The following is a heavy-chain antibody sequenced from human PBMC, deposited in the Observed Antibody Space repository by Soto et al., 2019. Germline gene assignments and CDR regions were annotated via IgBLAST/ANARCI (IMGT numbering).Heavy chain of an antibody. CDR2: VHRSGST. CDR1: GDSISSDKW. D-gene: IGHD3-22*01. CDR3: ARRDYYDSTGYYGD. Sequence: QVQLQESGPGLVKPSGTLSLTCAVSGDSISSDKWWNWVRQPPGKGLEWIGEVHRSGSTNYNPSLKSRVTISVDKSQNHFSLKMSSVTAADTAVYYCARRDYYDSTGYYGDWGQGTPVTVSS. V-gene: IGHV4-4*02. J-gene: IGHJ4*02.